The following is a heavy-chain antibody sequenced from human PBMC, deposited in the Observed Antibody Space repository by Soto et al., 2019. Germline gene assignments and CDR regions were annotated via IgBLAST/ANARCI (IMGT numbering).Heavy chain of an antibody. D-gene: IGHD2-2*01. J-gene: IGHJ5*02. CDR3: AGVSNCFSINCYAGWFDP. V-gene: IGHV4-31*03. CDR2: ISYSGST. CDR1: GVSINSGGYY. Sequence: PSETLSLTCTVSGVSINSGGYYWSWIRQHPGKGLEWIGYISYSGSTYYNPSLKSRVTISVDTSKKQFSLKLSAVTAADTAVYYCAGVSNCFSINCYAGWFDPWGQGTLVTVSS.